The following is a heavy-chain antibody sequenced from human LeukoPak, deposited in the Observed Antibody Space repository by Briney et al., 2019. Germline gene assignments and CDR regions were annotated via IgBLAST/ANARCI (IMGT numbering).Heavy chain of an antibody. CDR2: IYSGGST. J-gene: IGHJ5*02. D-gene: IGHD5-24*01. Sequence: GGSLRLSCAASGFTVSSNYVSWVRQAPGKGLEWVSVIYSGGSTYYADSVKGRFTISRDNSKNTLYLQMNSLRAEDTAVYYCARDNGRDGYNPWGQGTLVTVSS. V-gene: IGHV3-53*01. CDR1: GFTVSSNY. CDR3: ARDNGRDGYNP.